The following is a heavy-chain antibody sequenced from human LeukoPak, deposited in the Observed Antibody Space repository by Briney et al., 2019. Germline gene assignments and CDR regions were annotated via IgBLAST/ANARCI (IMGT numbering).Heavy chain of an antibody. V-gene: IGHV3-23*01. D-gene: IGHD3-10*01. CDR3: AKEDLSVDRGTSDY. J-gene: IGHJ4*02. CDR2: VSGSGDSA. Sequence: GGSLRLSCAASGFTFSSCAMSWVRQAPGKGLEWVSAVSGSGDSAYYADSVKGRFTISRDNSKNTLYLQMNSLRVEDTAVYYCAKEDLSVDRGTSDYWARESWSPSPQ. CDR1: GFTFSSCA.